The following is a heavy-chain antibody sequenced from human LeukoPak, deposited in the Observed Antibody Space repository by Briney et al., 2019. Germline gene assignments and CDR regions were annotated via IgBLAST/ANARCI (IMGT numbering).Heavy chain of an antibody. Sequence: ASVTVSCKASGYTFRNYGISWVRQAPGQGLEWMGWISGYNGNTNQAQKLQGRVTMTTDTSTSTAYMELRSLRSDDTAVYYCARDERDSCGGDCYYFDYWGQGTLVTVSS. V-gene: IGHV1-18*01. J-gene: IGHJ4*02. D-gene: IGHD2-21*02. CDR1: GYTFRNYG. CDR3: ARDERDSCGGDCYYFDY. CDR2: ISGYNGNT.